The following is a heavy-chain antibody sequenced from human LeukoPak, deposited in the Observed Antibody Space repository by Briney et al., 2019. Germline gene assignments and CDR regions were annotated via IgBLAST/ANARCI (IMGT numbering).Heavy chain of an antibody. CDR3: AKDEIFSGWYWFDP. CDR1: GFTLSSYA. J-gene: IGHJ5*02. D-gene: IGHD6-19*01. CDR2: ISGSGGST. V-gene: IGHV3-23*01. Sequence: PGGSLRLSCAASGFTLSSYAMSWVRQAPGKGLEWVSAISGSGGSTYYADSVKGRFTISRDNSKNTLYLQMNSLRAEDTAVYYCAKDEIFSGWYWFDPWGQGTLVTVSS.